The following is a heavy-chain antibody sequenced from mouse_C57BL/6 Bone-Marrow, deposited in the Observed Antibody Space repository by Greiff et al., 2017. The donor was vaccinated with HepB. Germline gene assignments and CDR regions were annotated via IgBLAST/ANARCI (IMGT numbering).Heavy chain of an antibody. CDR3: ARDGLTGTFAY. D-gene: IGHD4-1*01. CDR2: IYPGSGST. V-gene: IGHV1-55*01. CDR1: GYTFTSYW. Sequence: QVQLQQPGAELVKPGASVKMSCKASGYTFTSYWITWVKQRPGQGLEWIGDIYPGSGSTNYNEKFKSKATLTVDTSSITSYIQLSRLTSEDSAVYYGARDGLTGTFAYWGQGTLVTVSA. J-gene: IGHJ3*01.